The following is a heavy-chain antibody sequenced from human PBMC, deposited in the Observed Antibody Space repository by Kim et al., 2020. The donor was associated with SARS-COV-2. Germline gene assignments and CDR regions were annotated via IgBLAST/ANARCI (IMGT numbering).Heavy chain of an antibody. CDR3: ARVGGFPTALQYFQN. Sequence: PSLKSRGTISIDTSNNQFSLKLTSMTAADTAVYFCARVGGFPTALQYFQNWGQGTLVTVSS. D-gene: IGHD3-16*01. J-gene: IGHJ1*01. V-gene: IGHV4-31*02.